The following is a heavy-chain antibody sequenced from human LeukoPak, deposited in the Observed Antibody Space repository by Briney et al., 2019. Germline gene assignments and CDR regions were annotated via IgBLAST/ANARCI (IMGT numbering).Heavy chain of an antibody. CDR3: ARGVYIAAAQYGY. D-gene: IGHD6-13*01. CDR2: IYYSGTT. CDR1: GGSISNYY. Sequence: SETLSLTCTVSGGSISNYYWSWIRQPPGKGLEWIGYIYYSGTTNYNPSLKSRVTISVDTSKNQFSLKLNSVTAADTAVYYCARGVYIAAAQYGYWGQGTLVTVSS. J-gene: IGHJ4*02. V-gene: IGHV4-59*01.